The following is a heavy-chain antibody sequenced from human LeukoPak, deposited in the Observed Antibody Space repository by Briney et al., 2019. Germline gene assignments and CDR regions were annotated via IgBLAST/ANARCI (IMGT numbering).Heavy chain of an antibody. CDR1: GGTFISYA. V-gene: IGHV1-69*05. CDR3: ARGKTGGGFDY. D-gene: IGHD2-8*02. Sequence: SVKVSCKASGGTFISYAISWVRQAPGQGLEWMGGIIPIFGTANYAQKFQGRVTMTRNTSISTAYMELSSLRSEDPAVYYCARGKTGGGFDYWGPGTLVTVSS. J-gene: IGHJ4*02. CDR2: IIPIFGTA.